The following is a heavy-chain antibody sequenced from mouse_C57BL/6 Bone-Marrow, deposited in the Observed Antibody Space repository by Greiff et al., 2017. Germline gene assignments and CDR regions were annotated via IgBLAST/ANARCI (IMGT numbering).Heavy chain of an antibody. J-gene: IGHJ2*01. CDR2: ISYDGSN. CDR3: ARGRYYYDYDEGY. D-gene: IGHD2-4*01. CDR1: GYSITSGYY. V-gene: IGHV3-6*01. Sequence: EVQLQQSGPGLVKPSQSLSLTCSVTGYSITSGYYWNWIRQFPGNKREWMGYISYDGSNNYNPSLKNRISITRDTSKNQFFLKLNSVTTEDTATYYCARGRYYYDYDEGYWGQGTTLTVSS.